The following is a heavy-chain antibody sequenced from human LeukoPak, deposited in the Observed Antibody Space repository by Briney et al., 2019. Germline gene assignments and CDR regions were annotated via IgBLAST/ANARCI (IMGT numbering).Heavy chain of an antibody. D-gene: IGHD6-13*01. CDR2: INPNSGGT. J-gene: IGHJ4*02. V-gene: IGHV1-2*02. Sequence: GASVKVSCKASGYTFTGYYMHWVRQAPGQGLEWMGWINPNSGGTNYAQKLQGRVTMTTDTSTSTAYMELRSLRSDDTAVYYCVSDLSGAAGRGLYDYWGQGTLVTVSS. CDR3: VSDLSGAAGRGLYDY. CDR1: GYTFTGYY.